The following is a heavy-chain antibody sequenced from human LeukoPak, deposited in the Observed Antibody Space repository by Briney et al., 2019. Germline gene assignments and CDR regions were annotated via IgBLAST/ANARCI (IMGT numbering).Heavy chain of an antibody. CDR2: IYYSGST. Sequence: SETLSLTCTVSGGSTSSYYWSWIRQPPGKGLEWIGYIYYSGSTNYNPSLKSRVTMSVDTSKNQFSLKLSSVTAADTAVYYCARAPSGYSSSWPYYFDYWGQGTLVTVSS. J-gene: IGHJ4*02. CDR3: ARAPSGYSSSWPYYFDY. CDR1: GGSTSSYY. V-gene: IGHV4-59*01. D-gene: IGHD6-13*01.